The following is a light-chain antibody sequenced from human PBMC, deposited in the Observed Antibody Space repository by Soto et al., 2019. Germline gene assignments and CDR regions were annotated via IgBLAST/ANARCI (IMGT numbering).Light chain of an antibody. Sequence: QSVLTQSASVSGSPGQSITISCTGTSSDVGGYNYVSWYQQHPGKAPKLIIYDVSNRPSGVSTRFSGSKSGNTASLTISGLQAEDEADYYCAAWDDSLSGVVFGGGTKLTVL. CDR3: AAWDDSLSGVV. V-gene: IGLV2-14*01. CDR1: SSDVGGYNY. CDR2: DVS. J-gene: IGLJ2*01.